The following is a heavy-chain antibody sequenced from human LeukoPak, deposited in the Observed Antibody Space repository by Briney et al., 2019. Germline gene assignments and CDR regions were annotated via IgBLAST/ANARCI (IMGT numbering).Heavy chain of an antibody. Sequence: GRSLRLSCAASGFTFSSYGMHWVRQAPGKGLEWVAVISYDGSNKYYADSVKGRFTISRDNSKNTLYLQMNSLRAEDTAVYYCAKEIASSSWYGYYYYGMDVWGQGTTVTVS. V-gene: IGHV3-30*18. CDR3: AKEIASSSWYGYYYYGMDV. CDR1: GFTFSSYG. D-gene: IGHD6-13*01. J-gene: IGHJ6*02. CDR2: ISYDGSNK.